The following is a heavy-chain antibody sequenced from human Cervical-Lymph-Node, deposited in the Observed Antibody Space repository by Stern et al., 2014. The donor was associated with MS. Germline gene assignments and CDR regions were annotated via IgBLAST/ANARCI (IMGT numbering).Heavy chain of an antibody. V-gene: IGHV1-69*01. CDR3: ARAASTTSSYNF. Sequence: VQLVESGAEVKKPGSSVKVSCQASGGSFINNVISWVRPAPGQGLEWMGGTIPIFGTALSAQKFRGRVTITADESTRTAYMELSSLRSDDTAVYFCARAASTTSSYNFWGPGTLVTVSS. CDR1: GGSFINNV. D-gene: IGHD3-10*01. CDR2: TIPIFGTA. J-gene: IGHJ4*02.